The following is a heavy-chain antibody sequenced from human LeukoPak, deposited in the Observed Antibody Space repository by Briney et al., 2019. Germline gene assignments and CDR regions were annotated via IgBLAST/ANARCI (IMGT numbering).Heavy chain of an antibody. CDR1: GASISRTPYY. J-gene: IGHJ4*02. V-gene: IGHV4-39*07. D-gene: IGHD7-27*01. Sequence: SETLSLTCTVSGASISRTPYYWGWFRQPPGKGREWIATIFYNGDTYYNPSLKSRVTISIDTSENQFSLKLSFVTAADTALYYCAKEPTGDKSFDYWGQGTLVIVSS. CDR3: AKEPTGDKSFDY. CDR2: IFYNGDT.